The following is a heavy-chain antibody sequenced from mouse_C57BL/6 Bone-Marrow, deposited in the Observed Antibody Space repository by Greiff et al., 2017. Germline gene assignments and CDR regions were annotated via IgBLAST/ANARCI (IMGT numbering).Heavy chain of an antibody. CDR1: GYTFTSYW. V-gene: IGHV1-55*01. CDR2: IYPGSGST. Sequence: QVQLQQPGAELVKPGASVKMSCKASGYTFTSYWITWVKQRPGQGLEWIGDIYPGSGSTNYNEKFKSKATLTVDTSSSTAYMQLSSLTSEDSAVYYCAWVDYDYWYFDVWGTGTTVTVSS. D-gene: IGHD2-4*01. J-gene: IGHJ1*03. CDR3: AWVDYDYWYFDV.